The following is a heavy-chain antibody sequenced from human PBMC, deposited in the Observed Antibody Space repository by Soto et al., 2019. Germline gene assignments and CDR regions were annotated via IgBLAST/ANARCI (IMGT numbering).Heavy chain of an antibody. CDR2: VYYTGST. J-gene: IGHJ6*03. CDR3: ARTVLGPDLLADSFVDYYYYMDV. Sequence: QVQLQESGPGLVRPSETLSLTCTVSGGSISNFYWSWIRQPPGKGLEWIGYVYYTGSTSYNPSLNRRVTFSADPSRGQFSLRLNSVTAADTAVYYCARTVLGPDLLADSFVDYYYYMDVWGQGTTVTVSS. CDR1: GGSISNFY. V-gene: IGHV4-59*08. D-gene: IGHD3-9*01.